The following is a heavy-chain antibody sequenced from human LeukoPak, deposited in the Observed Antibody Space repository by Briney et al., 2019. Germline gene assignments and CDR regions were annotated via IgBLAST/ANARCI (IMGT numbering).Heavy chain of an antibody. V-gene: IGHV4-39*07. J-gene: IGHJ4*02. D-gene: IGHD4-23*01. CDR2: IYTSGST. CDR1: GGSISSSSYY. Sequence: SETLSLTCTVSGGSISSSSYYWGWIRQPPGMGLEWIGRIYTSGSTNYNPSLKSRVSMSVDTSKNQFSLKLSSVTAADTAVYYCARDSQTTVLTALSLWGQGTLVTVSS. CDR3: ARDSQTTVLTALSL.